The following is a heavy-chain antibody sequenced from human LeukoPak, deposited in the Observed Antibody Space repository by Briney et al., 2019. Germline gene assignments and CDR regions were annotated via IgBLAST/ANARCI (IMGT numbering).Heavy chain of an antibody. CDR3: VRAAPLYGSGSPDWYFDL. Sequence: ASVKASCKASGYTFTAYYMHWVRQAPGQGLEWMGWINPNSDGTNYAQKFQGKVTMTRDTSISTAYMDLISLRSDDTAVYYCVRAAPLYGSGSPDWYFDLWGRGTLVTVSS. CDR2: INPNSDGT. V-gene: IGHV1-2*02. J-gene: IGHJ2*01. D-gene: IGHD3-10*01. CDR1: GYTFTAYY.